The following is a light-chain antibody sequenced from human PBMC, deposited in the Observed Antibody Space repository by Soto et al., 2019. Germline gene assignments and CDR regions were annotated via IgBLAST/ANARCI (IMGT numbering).Light chain of an antibody. Sequence: EIVLTQSPATLSLSPGERATLSCRASQSVSSYLAWYQQKPGQAPRLLIYDASNRATGIPARFSGSGSGTDSTLTISSLAPEDVAVYYCQQRSNWITFGQGTRLEIK. CDR2: DAS. CDR1: QSVSSY. V-gene: IGKV3-11*01. J-gene: IGKJ5*01. CDR3: QQRSNWIT.